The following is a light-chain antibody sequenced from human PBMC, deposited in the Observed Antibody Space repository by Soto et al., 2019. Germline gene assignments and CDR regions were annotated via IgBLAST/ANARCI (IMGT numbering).Light chain of an antibody. CDR3: QQYNNSPLT. CDR1: QNVSSN. V-gene: IGKV3-15*01. CDR2: GAS. Sequence: EIVMTQSPATLSVSPGERATLSCRASQNVSSNLAWYQQKPGQAPRLLIYGASTRATGIPARFSGSGSGTEFTLTISSLQSEDFAVYYCQQYNNSPLTFGGGTKVDIK. J-gene: IGKJ4*01.